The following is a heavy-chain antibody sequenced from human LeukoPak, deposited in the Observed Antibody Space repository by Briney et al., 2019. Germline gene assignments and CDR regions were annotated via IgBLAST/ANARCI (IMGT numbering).Heavy chain of an antibody. V-gene: IGHV3-74*01. CDR2: ISGGGSST. Sequence: GGSLRLSCAASGFTFSSYWMHWVRQAPGKGLVWVSHISGGGSSTSDAESVRGRFTISRDNAKNTLYLQMHSLRPEDTAVYYCARDYSYAMDVRGQGTTVTVSS. CDR3: ARDYSYAMDV. D-gene: IGHD2-21*01. J-gene: IGHJ6*02. CDR1: GFTFSSYW.